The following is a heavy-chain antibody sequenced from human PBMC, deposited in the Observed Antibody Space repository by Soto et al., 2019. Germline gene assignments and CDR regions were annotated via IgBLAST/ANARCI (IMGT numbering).Heavy chain of an antibody. Sequence: SETLSLTCTVSGGSIRSYYWSWLRQPPGKGLEWIAYINHIGTSNSNPSLQSRATISLDTSKSQFSLKLNSVTAADTAVYYCARLIGTASCGGGICEFDFWGPGTLVTVSS. J-gene: IGHJ4*02. V-gene: IGHV4-59*01. CDR3: ARLIGTASCGGGICEFDF. D-gene: IGHD2-15*01. CDR2: INHIGTS. CDR1: GGSIRSYY.